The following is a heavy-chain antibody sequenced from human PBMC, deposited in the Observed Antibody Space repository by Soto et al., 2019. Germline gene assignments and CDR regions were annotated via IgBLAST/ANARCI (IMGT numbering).Heavy chain of an antibody. D-gene: IGHD2-2*01. CDR1: GFTFSSYS. CDR2: ISSSSSYI. J-gene: IGHJ6*03. Sequence: EVQLVESGGGLVKPGGSLRLSCAAPGFTFSSYSMNWVRQAPGKGLEWVSSISSSSSYIYYADSVKGRFTISRDNAKNSLYLQMNSLRAEDTAVYYCARVVVVPAAESYYMDVWGKGTTVTVSS. CDR3: ARVVVVPAAESYYMDV. V-gene: IGHV3-21*01.